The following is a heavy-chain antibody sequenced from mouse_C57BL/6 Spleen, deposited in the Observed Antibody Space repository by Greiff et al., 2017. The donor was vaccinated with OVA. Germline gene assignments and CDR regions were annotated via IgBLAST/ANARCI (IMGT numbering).Heavy chain of an antibody. V-gene: IGHV14-4*01. CDR2: IDPENGDT. Sequence: VQLKQSGAELVRPGASVKLSCTASGFNIKDDYMHWVKQRPEQGLEWIGWIDPENGDTEYASKFQGKATITADTSSNTAYLQLSSLTSEDTAVYYCTTYYGSSYVFAYWGQGTLVTVSA. CDR3: TTYYGSSYVFAY. J-gene: IGHJ3*01. D-gene: IGHD1-1*01. CDR1: GFNIKDDY.